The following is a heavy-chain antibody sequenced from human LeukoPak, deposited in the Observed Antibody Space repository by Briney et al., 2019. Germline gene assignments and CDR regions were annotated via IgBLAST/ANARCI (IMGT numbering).Heavy chain of an antibody. CDR2: ISGHNGHT. J-gene: IGHJ4*02. Sequence: ASVKASCKASGYTFTSYGINWVRQAPGQGLEWMGWISGHNGHTNYVQKMQGRVTMTTDTSTSTAYMELSSLRSEDTAVYYCASGGRDGYNGDYWGQGTLVTVSS. V-gene: IGHV1-18*04. D-gene: IGHD5-24*01. CDR3: ASGGRDGYNGDY. CDR1: GYTFTSYG.